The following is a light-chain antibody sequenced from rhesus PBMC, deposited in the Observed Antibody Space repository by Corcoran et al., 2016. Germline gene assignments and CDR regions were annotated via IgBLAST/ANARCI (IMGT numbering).Light chain of an antibody. CDR3: QKYISSPFT. V-gene: IGKV3-53*01. Sequence: QVILTQSPATLSLSPGERATLSCRASQSVGSSLAWYQQKPGQAPRLLIYGASTRATGIPDRFSGSGSGTELPLTISSLEPEDFAVYYCQKYISSPFTFGPGTKLDIK. CDR1: QSVGSS. J-gene: IGKJ3*01. CDR2: GAS.